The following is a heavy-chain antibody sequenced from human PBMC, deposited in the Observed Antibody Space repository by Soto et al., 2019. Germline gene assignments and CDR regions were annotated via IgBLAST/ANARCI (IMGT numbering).Heavy chain of an antibody. CDR2: IWYDGSKK. D-gene: IGHD3-10*01. CDR1: GFTFSSYG. V-gene: IGHV3-33*06. Sequence: QVQLVESGGGVVQPGRSLRLSCVASGFTFSSYGMHWFRQAPGKGLEWVAIIWYDGSKKYYADSVKGRFTISRDNSKSTLYLQMNSLRVEDTAVYYCAKDMVDYWGQGTMVTVSS. J-gene: IGHJ4*02. CDR3: AKDMVDY.